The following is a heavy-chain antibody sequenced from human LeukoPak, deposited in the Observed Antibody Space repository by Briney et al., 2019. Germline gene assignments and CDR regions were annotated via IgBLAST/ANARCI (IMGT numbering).Heavy chain of an antibody. CDR1: GGSFSGYY. V-gene: IGHV4-34*01. Sequence: PSETLSLTCAVYGGSFSGYYWSWIRQPPGKGLEWIGEINHSGSTNYNPSLKSRVTISVDTSKNQFSLKLSSVTAADTAVYYCAKFRAAGRVYYWGQGTLVTVSS. CDR3: AKFRAAGRVYY. D-gene: IGHD6-25*01. CDR2: INHSGST. J-gene: IGHJ4*02.